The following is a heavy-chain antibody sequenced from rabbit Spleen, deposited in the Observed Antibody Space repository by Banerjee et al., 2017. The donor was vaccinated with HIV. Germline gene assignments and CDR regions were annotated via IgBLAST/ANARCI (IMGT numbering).Heavy chain of an antibody. J-gene: IGHJ6*01. CDR1: GFDLSTYQY. CDR3: ARVRSSSSSNSYYGMDL. V-gene: IGHV1S45*01. D-gene: IGHD1-1*01. CDR2: IYAGSSGNT. Sequence: QEQLVESGGDLVKPGASLTLTCTASGFDLSTYQYICWVRPAPGKGLELIACIYAGSSGNTYYASWAKGRFTIVKTSSTTVTLQMTSLTAADTATYFCARVRSSSSSNSYYGMDLWGPGTLVTVS.